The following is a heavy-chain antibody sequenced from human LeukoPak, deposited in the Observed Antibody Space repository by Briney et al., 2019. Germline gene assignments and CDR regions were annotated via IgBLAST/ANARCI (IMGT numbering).Heavy chain of an antibody. CDR2: IYYSGST. D-gene: IGHD6-19*01. CDR3: ARFVYQWLGRDWFDP. J-gene: IGHJ5*02. CDR1: GGSISSGGYY. V-gene: IGHV4-31*03. Sequence: SQTLSLTCTVSGGSISSGGYYWSWIRQHPGKGLEWIGYIYYSGSTYYNPSLKSRVTISVDTSKNQSSLKLSSVTAADTAVYYCARFVYQWLGRDWFDPWGQGTLVTVSS.